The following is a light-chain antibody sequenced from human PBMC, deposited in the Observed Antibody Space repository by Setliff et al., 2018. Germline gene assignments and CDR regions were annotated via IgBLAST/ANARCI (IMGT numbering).Light chain of an antibody. V-gene: IGLV2-8*01. Sequence: QSALTQPPSASGSPGQSVTISCTGTSNDIFSYNYVSWYQPHPGKAPQLLIYEVSKRPSGVPDRFSGSKSGNTASLTVSGLQAEDEADYYCSTYEGTNKFVFGTGTRSPS. J-gene: IGLJ1*01. CDR1: SNDIFSYNY. CDR2: EVS. CDR3: STYEGTNKFV.